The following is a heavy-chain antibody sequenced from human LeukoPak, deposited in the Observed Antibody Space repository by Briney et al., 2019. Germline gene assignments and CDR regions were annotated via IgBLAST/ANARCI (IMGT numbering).Heavy chain of an antibody. CDR2: IKEDGSEK. J-gene: IGHJ4*02. D-gene: IGHD6-19*01. CDR3: ARALAVSGTGY. Sequence: GGSLRLSCASSGFIFSSYWMSWVRQAPGKGLEWVANIKEDGSEKYYVDSVKGRFTISRDNAKNLLYLQMNSLRVEDTAVYYCARALAVSGTGYWGQGTLVTVSS. V-gene: IGHV3-7*01. CDR1: GFIFSSYW.